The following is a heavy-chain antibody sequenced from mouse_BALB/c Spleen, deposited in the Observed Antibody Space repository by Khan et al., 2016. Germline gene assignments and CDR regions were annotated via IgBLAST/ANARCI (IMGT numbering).Heavy chain of an antibody. CDR3: ARIVICDGCYGYAMDY. CDR2: ISYSGST. V-gene: IGHV3-2*02. D-gene: IGHD2-3*01. Sequence: EVELVESGPGLVKPSQSLSLTCTVTGYSITSDYAWNWIRQFPGNKLEWMGYISYSGSTSYNPSLKSRISITRDTSKNQFFLQLNSVTNEDPATDYCARIVICDGCYGYAMDYWGQGTSVTVSS. J-gene: IGHJ4*01. CDR1: GYSITSDYA.